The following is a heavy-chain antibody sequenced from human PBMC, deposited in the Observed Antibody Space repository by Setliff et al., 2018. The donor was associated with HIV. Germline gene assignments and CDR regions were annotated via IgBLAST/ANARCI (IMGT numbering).Heavy chain of an antibody. CDR3: ARAPNSPYYSNFWYADH. CDR2: FYPGDSDT. D-gene: IGHD3-22*01. CDR1: SFNTYW. V-gene: IGHV5-51*01. J-gene: IGHJ5*02. Sequence: SFNTYWIGWVRQMPGKGLEWMAIFYPGDSDTRYSPSFQSQVTVSADKSIGTAYLQWDSLKASDTALYFCARAPNSPYYSNFWYADHWGQGTLVTVSS.